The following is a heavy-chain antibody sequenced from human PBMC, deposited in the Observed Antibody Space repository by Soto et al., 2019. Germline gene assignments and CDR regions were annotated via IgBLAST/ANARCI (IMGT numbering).Heavy chain of an antibody. CDR2: IGKTGSPI. Sequence: QVQLVESGGGLVKPGGSLRLSCAASGFTFSDHYMSWIRQAPGKGLECISYIGKTGSPIFYGDSVKGRFSVSRDNAKNSLYLQMNSLRDEDTAVYFCARTVGSGPFGFFNLWGRGTLVTVSS. J-gene: IGHJ2*01. CDR1: GFTFSDHY. V-gene: IGHV3-11*01. D-gene: IGHD1-26*01. CDR3: ARTVGSGPFGFFNL.